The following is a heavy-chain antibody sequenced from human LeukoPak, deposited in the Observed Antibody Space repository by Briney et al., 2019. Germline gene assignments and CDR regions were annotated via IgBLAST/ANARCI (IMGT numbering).Heavy chain of an antibody. D-gene: IGHD4/OR15-4a*01. CDR1: GFTFSSYA. Sequence: GGALRLSCAASGFTFSSYAMSWVRQAPGKGLEWVSAISGSGFSTYYADSVKGRFTISRDNSKDTLYLQMNSLRAEDTAVYYCAKGLWYFDYWGQGTLVTVSP. CDR2: ISGSGFST. J-gene: IGHJ4*02. V-gene: IGHV3-23*01. CDR3: AKGLWYFDY.